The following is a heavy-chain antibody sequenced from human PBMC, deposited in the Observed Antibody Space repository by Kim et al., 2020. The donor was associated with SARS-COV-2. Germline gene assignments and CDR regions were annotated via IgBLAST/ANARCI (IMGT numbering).Heavy chain of an antibody. CDR2: IYPGDSDT. D-gene: IGHD5-18*01. Sequence: GESLKISCKGSGYSFTSYWIGWVRQMPGKGLEWMGIIYPGDSDTRYSPSFQGQVTISADKSISTAYLQWSSLKASDTAMYYCARHGIFGYSYGTTPRGGWFDPWGQGTLVTVSS. V-gene: IGHV5-51*01. J-gene: IGHJ5*02. CDR1: GYSFTSYW. CDR3: ARHGIFGYSYGTTPRGGWFDP.